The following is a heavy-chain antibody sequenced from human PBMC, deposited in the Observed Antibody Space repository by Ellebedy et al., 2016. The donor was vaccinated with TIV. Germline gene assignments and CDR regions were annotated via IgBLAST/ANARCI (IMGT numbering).Heavy chain of an antibody. CDR2: VWFDGSLQ. CDR3: ARGMKDIYGMDV. Sequence: GESLKISCAASGFTFSNHVLHWVRQAPGKGLEWVALVWFDGSLQYYADSVKGRFTISRDNAKNTVYLQMYSLRAEDTAVYYCARGMKDIYGMDVWGQGTTVTVSS. J-gene: IGHJ6*02. D-gene: IGHD3-16*01. CDR1: GFTFSNHV. V-gene: IGHV3-33*03.